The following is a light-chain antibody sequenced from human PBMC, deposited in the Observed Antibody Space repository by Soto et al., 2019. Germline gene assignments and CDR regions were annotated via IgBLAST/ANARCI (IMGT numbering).Light chain of an antibody. CDR1: STDVGSYIY. CDR2: EVS. CDR3: NSYTSISTQV. Sequence: QSALTQPASVSGSPGQSITISCTGTSTDVGSYIYVSWYQQHPGKAPKPMIYEVSNRPSGVSNRFSGSKSGNTASLTISGLQAEDEADYYCNSYTSISTQVFGTGTKVTVL. V-gene: IGLV2-14*01. J-gene: IGLJ1*01.